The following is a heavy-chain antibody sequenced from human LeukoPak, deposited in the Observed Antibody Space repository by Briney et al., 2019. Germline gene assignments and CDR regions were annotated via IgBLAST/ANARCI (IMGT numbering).Heavy chain of an antibody. J-gene: IGHJ4*02. CDR3: ARWYVAAAGYIFDY. CDR1: GGSISSSNW. CDR2: IYHSGST. V-gene: IGHV4-4*02. Sequence: KSSGTLSLTCAVSGGSISSSNWWSWVRQPPGKGLEWIGEIYHSGSTNYNPSLKSRVTISVDKSKNQFSLKLSSVTAADTAVYYCARWYVAAAGYIFDYWGQGTLVTVSS. D-gene: IGHD6-13*01.